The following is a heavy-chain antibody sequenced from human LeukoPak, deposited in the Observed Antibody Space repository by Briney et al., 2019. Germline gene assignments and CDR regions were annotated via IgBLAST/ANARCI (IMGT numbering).Heavy chain of an antibody. V-gene: IGHV5-10-1*01. D-gene: IGHD6-13*01. CDR3: ARHLPLAAAGRDY. CDR2: IDPSDSYT. CDR1: GYSFTSYW. J-gene: IGHJ4*02. Sequence: GESLKISCKGSGYSFTSYWISWVRPMPGKGLEWMGRIDPSDSYTDYSPSFQGHVTISADKSISTASLQWSSLKASDTAVYYCARHLPLAAAGRDYWGQGTLVTVSS.